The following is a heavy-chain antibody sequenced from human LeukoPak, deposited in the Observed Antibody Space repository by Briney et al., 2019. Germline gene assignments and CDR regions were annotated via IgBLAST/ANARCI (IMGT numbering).Heavy chain of an antibody. CDR2: IYPGDSDA. Sequence: GEPLKISCKASGYSFTSYWIGWVRPMPGKGLEWMGIIYPGDSDARYSPSFQGQVTISADKSISTAYLQWSSLKASDTAMYYCARKYSSSWAYYFGYWGQGTLVTVSS. CDR3: ARKYSSSWAYYFGY. D-gene: IGHD6-13*01. J-gene: IGHJ4*02. V-gene: IGHV5-51*01. CDR1: GYSFTSYW.